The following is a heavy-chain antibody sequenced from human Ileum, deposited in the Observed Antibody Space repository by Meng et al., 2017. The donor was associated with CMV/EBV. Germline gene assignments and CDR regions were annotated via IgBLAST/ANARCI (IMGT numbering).Heavy chain of an antibody. CDR2: INPSGGST. V-gene: IGHV1-46*01. Sequence: YDRHWVRQAPGQGLEWMGIINPSGGSTSYAQKFQGRVTMTRDTSTSTVYMELSSLRSEDTAVYYCAQAPLAAAGTGNNYYYYYGMDVWGQGTTVTVSS. J-gene: IGHJ6*02. CDR1: YD. D-gene: IGHD6-13*01. CDR3: AQAPLAAAGTGNNYYYYYGMDV.